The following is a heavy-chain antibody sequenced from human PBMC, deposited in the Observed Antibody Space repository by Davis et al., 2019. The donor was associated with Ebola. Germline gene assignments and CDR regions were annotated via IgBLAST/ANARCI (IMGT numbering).Heavy chain of an antibody. D-gene: IGHD4-17*01. J-gene: IGHJ6*02. V-gene: IGHV3-53*01. CDR1: GFTFSSYS. CDR3: ARDYGDYAEGYYYYYGMDV. Sequence: GGSLRLSCAASGFTFSSYSMNWVRQAPGKGLEWVSVIYSGGSTYYADSVKGRFTISRDNSKNTLYLQMNSLRAEDTAVYYCARDYGDYAEGYYYYYGMDVWGQGTTVTVSS. CDR2: IYSGGST.